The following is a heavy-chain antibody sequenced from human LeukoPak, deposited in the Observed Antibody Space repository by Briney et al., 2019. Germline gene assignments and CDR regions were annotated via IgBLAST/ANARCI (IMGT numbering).Heavy chain of an antibody. CDR3: ARGLGESIVAVVAASGLLPYYFDY. Sequence: SETLSLTCAVYGGSFSGYYWSWIRQPPGKGLEWIGEINHSGSTNYNPSLKSRVTISVDTSKNQFSLKLSSVTAADTAVYYCARGLGESIVAVVAASGLLPYYFDYWGQGTLVTVSS. J-gene: IGHJ4*02. CDR2: INHSGST. D-gene: IGHD2-15*01. V-gene: IGHV4-34*01. CDR1: GGSFSGYY.